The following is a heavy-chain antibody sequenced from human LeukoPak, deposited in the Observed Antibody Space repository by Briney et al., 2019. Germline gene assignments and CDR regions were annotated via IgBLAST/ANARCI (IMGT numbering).Heavy chain of an antibody. Sequence: ASVKVSCKTSRYSFIGHHVHWVRQAPGQGLEWLGCINPDSGGTNYAQTFQGRVAMTLDTSVSTAYLEVSGLTSDDTAVYYCARGLSQALINWFDPWGQGTLVTVSS. CDR2: INPDSGGT. V-gene: IGHV1-2*02. CDR3: ARGLSQALINWFDP. D-gene: IGHD2-21*01. J-gene: IGHJ5*02. CDR1: RYSFIGHH.